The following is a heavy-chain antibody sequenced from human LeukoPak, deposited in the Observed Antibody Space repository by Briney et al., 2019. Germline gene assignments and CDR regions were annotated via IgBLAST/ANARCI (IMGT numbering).Heavy chain of an antibody. Sequence: SETLSLTCAVSGGSISSSNWWSWVRQPPGKGLEWIGSIYYSGSTYYNPSLKSRVTISVDTSKNQFSLKLSSVTAADTAVYYCASEPSGSYFFDYWGQGTLVTVSS. CDR1: GGSISSSNW. V-gene: IGHV4-4*02. J-gene: IGHJ4*02. D-gene: IGHD1-26*01. CDR3: ASEPSGSYFFDY. CDR2: IYYSGST.